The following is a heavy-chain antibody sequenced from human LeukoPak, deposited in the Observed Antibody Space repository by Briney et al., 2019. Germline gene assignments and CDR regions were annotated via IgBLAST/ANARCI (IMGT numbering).Heavy chain of an antibody. V-gene: IGHV3-23*01. D-gene: IGHD1-26*01. J-gene: IGHJ4*02. CDR1: EFTFRSYA. CDR3: AKEVEGGRRESYFDY. CDR2: ISGSGDNT. Sequence: PGGSLRLSCTASEFTFRSYAMNWVRQAPGKGLEWFSVISGSGDNTDYADSVKGRFTISRDNSKNTLYLQMNSLRAGDTAVYYCAKEVEGGRRESYFDYWGQGTLVTVSS.